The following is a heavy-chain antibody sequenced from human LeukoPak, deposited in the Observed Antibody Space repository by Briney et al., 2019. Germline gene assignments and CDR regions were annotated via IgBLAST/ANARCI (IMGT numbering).Heavy chain of an antibody. J-gene: IGHJ3*02. CDR2: IYYSGST. CDR1: GDSISSYY. D-gene: IGHD6-13*01. V-gene: IGHV4-59*01. CDR3: ARADSSWDAFDI. Sequence: PSETLSLTCTVSGDSISSYYWSWIRQPPGKGLEWIGYIYYSGSTNYNPSLKSRVTISVDTSKNQFSLKLSSVTAADTAVYYCARADSSWDAFDIWGQGTMVTVSS.